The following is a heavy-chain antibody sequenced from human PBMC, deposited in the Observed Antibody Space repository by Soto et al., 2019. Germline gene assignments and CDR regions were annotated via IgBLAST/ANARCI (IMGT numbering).Heavy chain of an antibody. CDR2: INHSGST. D-gene: IGHD2-15*01. J-gene: IGHJ6*02. CDR3: ARYLYCSGGSCYPRGMDV. CDR1: GGSFSGYY. V-gene: IGHV4-34*01. Sequence: PSETLSLTCAVYGGSFSGYYWSWIRQPPGKGLEWIGEINHSGSTNYNPSLKSRVTISVDTSKNQFSLKLSSVTAADTAVYYCARYLYCSGGSCYPRGMDVWGQGTTVTVSS.